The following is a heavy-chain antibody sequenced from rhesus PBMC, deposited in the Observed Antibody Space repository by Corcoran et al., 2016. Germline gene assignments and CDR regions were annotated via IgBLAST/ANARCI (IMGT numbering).Heavy chain of an antibody. D-gene: IGHD3-9*01. V-gene: IGHV4-106*01. J-gene: IGHJ4*01. CDR3: ARDHYEDDYGYYYTLDY. CDR2: YYGIGGGI. CDR1: GASISDDYY. Sequence: QVQLQESGPGLVKPLETLSLPCAVSGASISDDYYWSWIRQPPGKELEWIGYYYGIGGGINYNPSLKNLVTNSIDTSKNQFSLKLSSVTAADTAVYYCARDHYEDDYGYYYTLDYWGQGVLVTVSS.